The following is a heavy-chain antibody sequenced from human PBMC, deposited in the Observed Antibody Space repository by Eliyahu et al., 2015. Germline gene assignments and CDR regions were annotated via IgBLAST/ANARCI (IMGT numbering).Heavy chain of an antibody. V-gene: IGHV3-30-3*01. D-gene: IGHD1-26*01. CDR2: ISYDGSNX. Sequence: SXAASGFTFXSYAMHXVRQXPGKGLEWVAXISYDGSNXXYADSVKGRFTISRDNSKNTLYLQMNSLRAEDTAVYYCARGSPVGAPGINWFDPWGQGTLVTVSS. CDR3: ARGSPVGAPGINWFDP. J-gene: IGHJ5*02. CDR1: GFTFXSYA.